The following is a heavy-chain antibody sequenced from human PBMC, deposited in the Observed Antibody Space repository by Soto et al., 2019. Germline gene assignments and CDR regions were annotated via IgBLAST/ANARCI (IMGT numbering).Heavy chain of an antibody. CDR3: ARGGFYFYMDV. V-gene: IGHV4-4*02. CDR1: GGSISISNW. CDR2: IHHSGST. Sequence: QVQLQESGPGLVKPSETLSLTCAVSGGSISISNWWSWVRQTPGKGLEWIGQIHHSGSTNYSPSLTSRITISGDKAKYQFSLRMNSVTAADTAVYYCARGGFYFYMDVWGKGTTVTVSS. J-gene: IGHJ6*03. D-gene: IGHD1-26*01.